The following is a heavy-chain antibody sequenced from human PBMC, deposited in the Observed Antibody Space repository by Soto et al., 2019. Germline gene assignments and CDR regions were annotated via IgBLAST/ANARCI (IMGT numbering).Heavy chain of an antibody. D-gene: IGHD2-8*01. Sequence: ASVKVSCKASGYSFTDYHIHWVRQAPGQGLEWLGRINPKSGGTSTAQKFQGWVTMTRDRSISTVYMELTRLRSDDTAVYFCARGHSTDCSNGVCSFFYNHEMDVWGQGTTLTVSS. CDR1: GYSFTDYH. J-gene: IGHJ6*02. CDR3: ARGHSTDCSNGVCSFFYNHEMDV. V-gene: IGHV1-2*04. CDR2: INPKSGGT.